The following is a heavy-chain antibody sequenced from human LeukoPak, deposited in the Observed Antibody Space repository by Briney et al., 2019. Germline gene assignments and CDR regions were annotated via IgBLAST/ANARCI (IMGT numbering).Heavy chain of an antibody. V-gene: IGHV1-18*01. CDR1: GYTFTSYG. D-gene: IGHD3-22*01. CDR3: ARDRGEYDSSGTFDY. Sequence: ASVKVSCTASGYTFTSYGISWVRQAPGQGLEWMGWITAYNGNTNYAQKLQGRVTMTTDTSTSTAYMELRSLRSDDTAVYYCARDRGEYDSSGTFDYWGQGTLVTVSS. J-gene: IGHJ4*02. CDR2: ITAYNGNT.